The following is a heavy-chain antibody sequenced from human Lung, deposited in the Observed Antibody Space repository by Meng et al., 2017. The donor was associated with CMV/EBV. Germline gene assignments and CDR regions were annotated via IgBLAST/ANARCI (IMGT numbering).Heavy chain of an antibody. CDR3: ARADKVRFDY. V-gene: IGHV4-4*02. J-gene: IGHJ4*02. CDR2: IYHSGST. CDR1: GGSMSSTNW. Sequence: RGPGPGLGRPSGTLSLTWAVSGGSMSSTNWWSWVRQPPGKGLEWIGEIYHSGSTNYNPSLKSRVSISVDKSKNQFSLKLSSVTAADTAVYYCARADKVRFDYWGQGTLVTVSS.